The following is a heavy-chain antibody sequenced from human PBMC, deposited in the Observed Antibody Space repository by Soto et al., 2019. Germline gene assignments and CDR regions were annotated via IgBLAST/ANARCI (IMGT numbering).Heavy chain of an antibody. V-gene: IGHV5-10-1*01. D-gene: IGHD3-22*01. Sequence: GESLKISCKGSGYSFAGYWITWVRRKPGKGLEWMGRIDPSDSQTYYSPSFRGHVTISATKSITTVFLQWSSLRASDTAMYYCARQIYDSDTGPNFQYYFDSWGQGTPVTVSS. J-gene: IGHJ4*02. CDR2: IDPSDSQT. CDR3: ARQIYDSDTGPNFQYYFDS. CDR1: GYSFAGYW.